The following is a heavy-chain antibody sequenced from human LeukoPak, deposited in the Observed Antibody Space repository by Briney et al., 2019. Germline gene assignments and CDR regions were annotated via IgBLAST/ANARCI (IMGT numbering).Heavy chain of an antibody. J-gene: IGHJ4*02. D-gene: IGHD3-10*01. CDR2: ISSSGSTI. Sequence: GGSLRLSCAASGFTFSSYEMNWVRQAPGKGLEWVSYISSSGSTIYYADSVKGRFTISRDNAKNSLYLQMNSLRAEDTAVYYCANIGPLNKWGTGSYYSFDYWGQGTLVTVSS. CDR1: GFTFSSYE. CDR3: ANIGPLNKWGTGSYYSFDY. V-gene: IGHV3-48*03.